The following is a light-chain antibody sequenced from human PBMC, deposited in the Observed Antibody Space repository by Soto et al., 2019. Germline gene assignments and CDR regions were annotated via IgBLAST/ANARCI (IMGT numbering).Light chain of an antibody. CDR3: QQSYRSPYT. J-gene: IGKJ2*01. V-gene: IGKV1-39*01. CDR2: GAS. CDR1: QSINIY. Sequence: IQMTQSPSSLSASVGDSVTVTCRASQSINIYLNWYQQKPGKAPTRLIYGASSWQSGVPSRFTGGGARTDFTLTVSSLQPEDFATYYCQQSYRSPYTFGQGTKLEIK.